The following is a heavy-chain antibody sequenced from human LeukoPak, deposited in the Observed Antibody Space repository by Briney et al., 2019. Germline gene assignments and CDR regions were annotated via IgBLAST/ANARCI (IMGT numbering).Heavy chain of an antibody. CDR1: GGSISSYY. V-gene: IGHV4-59*12. CDR3: ASEYSSGWYGGDYYYYYMDV. J-gene: IGHJ6*03. CDR2: IYYSGST. Sequence: SETLSLTCTVSGGSISSYYWSWIRQPPGKGLEWIGYIYYSGSTNYNPSLKSRVTISVDTSKNQFSLKLSSVTAADTAVYYCASEYSSGWYGGDYYYYYMDVWGKGTTVTVSS. D-gene: IGHD6-19*01.